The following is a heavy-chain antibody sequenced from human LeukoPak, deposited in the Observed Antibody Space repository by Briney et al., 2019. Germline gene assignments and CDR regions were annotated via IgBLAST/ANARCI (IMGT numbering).Heavy chain of an antibody. J-gene: IGHJ3*02. CDR1: GGSISSSGYY. CDR3: ARHKGDYGDLAAFDI. V-gene: IGHV4-39*01. Sequence: SETLSLTCTVSGGSISSSGYYWGWIRQPPGKGLEWIGSIYYSGSTNYNPSLKSRVTISVDTSKNQFSLKLSSVTAADTAVYYCARHKGDYGDLAAFDIWGQGTMVTVSS. D-gene: IGHD4-17*01. CDR2: IYYSGST.